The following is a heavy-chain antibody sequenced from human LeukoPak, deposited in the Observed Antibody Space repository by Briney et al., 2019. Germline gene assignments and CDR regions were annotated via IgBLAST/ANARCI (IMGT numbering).Heavy chain of an antibody. CDR1: GFTFSNYM. J-gene: IGHJ1*01. CDR2: ILEDGRYQ. Sequence: PGGSLRLSCAASGFTFSNYMMHWVRQAPGKGLDWVAVILEDGRYQYYADSVKGRFTISRDDSKNTLYLQMNSLRGEDTAVYYCAKEDAEYFQHWGRGTLVTVSS. V-gene: IGHV3-30*04. CDR3: AKEDAEYFQH.